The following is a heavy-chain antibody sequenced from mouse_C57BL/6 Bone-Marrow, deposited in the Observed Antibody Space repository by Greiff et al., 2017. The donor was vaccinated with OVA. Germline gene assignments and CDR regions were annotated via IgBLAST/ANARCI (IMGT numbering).Heavy chain of an antibody. D-gene: IGHD2-1*01. CDR3: ANLLWYPAWFAY. V-gene: IGHV1-64*01. J-gene: IGHJ3*01. Sequence: QVQLQQPGAELVKPGASVKLSCKASGYTFTSYWMHWVKQRPGQGLEWIGMIHPNSGNTYYNEKFKGKATLTADKSSSTAYMELRSLTSEDSAVYFCANLLWYPAWFAYWGQGTLVTVSA. CDR1: GYTFTSYW. CDR2: IHPNSGNT.